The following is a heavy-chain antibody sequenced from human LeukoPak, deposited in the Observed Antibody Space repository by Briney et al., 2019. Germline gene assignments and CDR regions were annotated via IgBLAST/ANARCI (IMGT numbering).Heavy chain of an antibody. D-gene: IGHD3-10*01. CDR2: IKQDGSEK. CDR1: GFTFSSYW. Sequence: GGSLRLSCAASGFTFSSYWMSWVRQAPGEGLEWVANIKQDGSEKYYVDSVKGRFTISRDNAKNSLYLQMNSLRAEDTAVYYCARDITMVRGVMGLGLDPWGQGTLVTVSS. J-gene: IGHJ5*02. V-gene: IGHV3-7*01. CDR3: ARDITMVRGVMGLGLDP.